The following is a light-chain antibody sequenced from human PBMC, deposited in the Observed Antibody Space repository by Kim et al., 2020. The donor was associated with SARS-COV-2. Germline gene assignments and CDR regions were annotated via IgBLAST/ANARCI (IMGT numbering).Light chain of an antibody. J-gene: IGKJ1*01. CDR2: ATS. Sequence: SAVGDRITIPCRASQTISYCLKWYQQKPGKAPKLLIYATSSLQSGVPSRFSGSGSGTDFSLTISSLQPEDFATYSCQQTYSTPWTFGQGTKVDIK. V-gene: IGKV1-39*01. CDR1: QTISYC. CDR3: QQTYSTPWT.